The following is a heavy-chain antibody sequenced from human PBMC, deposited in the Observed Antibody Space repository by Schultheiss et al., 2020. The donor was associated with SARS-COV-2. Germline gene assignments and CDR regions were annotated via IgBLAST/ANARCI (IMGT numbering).Heavy chain of an antibody. V-gene: IGHV3-23*01. Sequence: GESLKISCAASGFTFSSYAMHWVRQAPGKGLEWVSTIHGGGDAPSYADSVKGRFTISRDNSKNTLFLQMNSLRAEDTAVYYCAKLEGPMIPTWHFDYWGQGTLVTVSS. CDR3: AKLEGPMIPTWHFDY. CDR1: GFTFSSYA. CDR2: IHGGGDAP. J-gene: IGHJ4*02. D-gene: IGHD3-16*01.